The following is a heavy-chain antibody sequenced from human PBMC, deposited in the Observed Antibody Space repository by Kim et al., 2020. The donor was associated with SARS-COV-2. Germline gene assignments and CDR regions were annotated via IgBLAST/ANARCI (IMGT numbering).Heavy chain of an antibody. CDR3: AKNEWSSSFFFDYFDS. D-gene: IGHD3-3*01. J-gene: IGHJ4*02. Sequence: GGSLRLSCAGSAFTFNKFAMAWVRQAPGKGLEWVAGISASGAATYYADSVKGRFTISRDNSKNTLNLQMNILRVEDSATYYCAKNEWSSSFFFDYFDSWGQGSLVTVSS. CDR2: ISASGAAT. CDR1: AFTFNKFA. V-gene: IGHV3-23*01.